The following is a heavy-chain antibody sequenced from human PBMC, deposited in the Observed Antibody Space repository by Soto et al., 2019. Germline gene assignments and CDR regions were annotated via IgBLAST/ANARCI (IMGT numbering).Heavy chain of an antibody. V-gene: IGHV3-23*01. Sequence: EVHLLESGGDLVQPGGSLRLSCAASGLTFSNYAMSWVRQAQGKGLDWVSGISGSAASTFYADSGKGRCIISRDNSKNTLYLQMNSLRVEDTAVYYCAKWTGRYCSGGRCYLDDPFDYWGQGTLVTVSS. CDR2: ISGSAAST. J-gene: IGHJ4*02. CDR1: GLTFSNYA. CDR3: AKWTGRYCSGGRCYLDDPFDY. D-gene: IGHD2-15*01.